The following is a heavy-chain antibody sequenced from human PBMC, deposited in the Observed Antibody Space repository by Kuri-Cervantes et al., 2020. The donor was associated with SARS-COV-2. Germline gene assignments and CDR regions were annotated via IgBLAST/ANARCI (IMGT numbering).Heavy chain of an antibody. CDR2: INHSGST. J-gene: IGHJ4*02. Sequence: ESLKISCAASGFTFSSYSMNWVRQAPGKGLEWIGEINHSGSTNYNPSLKSRVTISVDTSKNQFSLKLSSVTAADTAVYYCARKMDTAMVIDYWGQGTLVTVSS. V-gene: IGHV4-34*01. CDR1: GFTFSSYS. D-gene: IGHD5-18*01. CDR3: ARKMDTAMVIDY.